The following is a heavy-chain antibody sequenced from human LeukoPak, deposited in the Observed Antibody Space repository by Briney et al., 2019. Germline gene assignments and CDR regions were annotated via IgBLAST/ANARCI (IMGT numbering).Heavy chain of an antibody. CDR3: ARARVTMVRGVIYGMDV. Sequence: SETLSLTCTVSGGSISSYYWSWIRQPPGKGLEGIGYIYYSGSTNYDPSLKSRVTISVDTSKNQFSLKVSSVTAADTAVYYCARARVTMVRGVIYGMDVWSQGTTVTVS. V-gene: IGHV4-59*01. CDR1: GGSISSYY. D-gene: IGHD3-10*01. J-gene: IGHJ6*02. CDR2: IYYSGST.